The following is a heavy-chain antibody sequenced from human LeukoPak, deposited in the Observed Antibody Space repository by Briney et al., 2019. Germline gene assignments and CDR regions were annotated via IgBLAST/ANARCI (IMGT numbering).Heavy chain of an antibody. J-gene: IGHJ4*02. CDR3: ARDRGNYGGNLPLDY. CDR1: GFTFSNYA. Sequence: GGSLRLSCAASGFTFSNYAMSWVRQAPGKGLEWVSALSGSGGSTYYADSVKGRFTISRDNSKNTLYLQMNSLRAEDTAVYYCARDRGNYGGNLPLDYWGQGTLVTVSS. D-gene: IGHD4-23*01. V-gene: IGHV3-23*01. CDR2: LSGSGGST.